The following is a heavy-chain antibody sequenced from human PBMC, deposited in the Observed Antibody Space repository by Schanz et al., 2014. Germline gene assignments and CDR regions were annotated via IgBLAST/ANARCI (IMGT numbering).Heavy chain of an antibody. V-gene: IGHV3-23*01. CDR2: MIGSGSSV. CDR1: GFTFSIYG. J-gene: IGHJ4*02. Sequence: EVQLLESGGGLVQPGGSQRLSCAASGFTFSIYGMSWVRQAPGKGLEWVSRMIGSGSSVFYADSVKGRFTISRDNLKNTVYLQKNSLRAGDTAVYYCVKDDRGDVVVVAANYWGQGAQVIVSS. CDR3: VKDDRGDVVVVAANY. D-gene: IGHD2-15*01.